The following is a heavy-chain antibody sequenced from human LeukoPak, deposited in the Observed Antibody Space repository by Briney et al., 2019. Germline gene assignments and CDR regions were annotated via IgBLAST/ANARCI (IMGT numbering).Heavy chain of an antibody. CDR2: IDWDDDK. J-gene: IGHJ3*02. CDR1: GFSLSTSGMR. Sequence: SGPALVKPTQTLTLTCTFSGFSLSTSGMRVSWIRQPPGKALEWLARIDWDDDKFYSTSLKTRLTISKDTSKNQVVLTMTNMDPVDTATYYCARIPEYCSSTSCYKNAFDIWGQGTMVTVSS. D-gene: IGHD2-2*02. V-gene: IGHV2-70*04. CDR3: ARIPEYCSSTSCYKNAFDI.